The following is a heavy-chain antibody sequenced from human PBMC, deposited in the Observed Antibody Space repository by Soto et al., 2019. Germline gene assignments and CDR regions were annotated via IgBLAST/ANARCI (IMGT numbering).Heavy chain of an antibody. CDR1: GFTFSSYA. CDR3: XXEVXRGXXXVQGWFDP. CDR2: ISYDGSNK. J-gene: IGHJ5*02. Sequence: QVQLVESGGGVVQPGRSLRLSCAASGFTFSSYAMHWVRQAPGKGLEWVAVISYDGSNKYYADSVKGRFTISRDNSXXXXXXXXXXXXXXXXXXXXXXXEVXRGXXXVQGWFDPWGQGTLVTVSS. V-gene: IGHV3-30-3*01.